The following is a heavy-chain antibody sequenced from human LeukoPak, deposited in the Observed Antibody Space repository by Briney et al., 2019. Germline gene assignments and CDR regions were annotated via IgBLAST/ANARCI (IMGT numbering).Heavy chain of an antibody. D-gene: IGHD6-13*01. V-gene: IGHV1-18*01. Sequence: ASVKVSCKASGYTFTSYGISWGRQAPGQGLEWMGCSSAYNGNTNYAQKLQGRVTMTTDTSTSTAYMELRSLRSDDTAVYYCARVEETDSSSWYRGAYYFDYWGQGTLVTVSS. CDR3: ARVEETDSSSWYRGAYYFDY. CDR2: SSAYNGNT. CDR1: GYTFTSYG. J-gene: IGHJ4*02.